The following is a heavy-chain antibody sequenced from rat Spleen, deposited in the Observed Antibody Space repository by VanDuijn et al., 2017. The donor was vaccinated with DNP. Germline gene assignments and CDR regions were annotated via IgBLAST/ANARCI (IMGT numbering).Heavy chain of an antibody. CDR2: INEDSTII. CDR1: GFNFDDHW. CDR3: AIANGDY. Sequence: EVKLVESGGGLVQPGGSLKLSCAASGFNFDDHWMGWVRQAPGKGLEWIGEINEDSTIINYTPSLNYKVSFSRDNAQNTLFLQMSELGSEDTATYYCAIANGDYWGQGVMVTVSS. J-gene: IGHJ2*01. V-gene: IGHV4-2*01. D-gene: IGHD4-1*01.